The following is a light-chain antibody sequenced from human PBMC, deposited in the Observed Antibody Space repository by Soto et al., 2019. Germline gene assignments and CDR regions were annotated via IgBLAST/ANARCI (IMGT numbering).Light chain of an antibody. V-gene: IGLV2-23*02. CDR2: EVT. CDR1: SGDVGSYNL. CDR3: CSYAGNXKV. J-gene: IGLJ1*01. Sequence: QSVLTQPASVSGSPGQSITIPCTGTSGDVGSYNLVSWYQQHPGKAPKLLIYEVTERPSGVSNRFSGSKSGNTASLTISGLQPDDEADYYCCSYAGNXKVFGTGTKVTDL.